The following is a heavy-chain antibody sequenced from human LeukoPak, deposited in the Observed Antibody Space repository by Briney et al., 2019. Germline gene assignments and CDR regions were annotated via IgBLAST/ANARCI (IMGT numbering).Heavy chain of an antibody. Sequence: PGGSLRLSCAASGFTFSNYVMSWVRQAPGKGLKWVSSIRGSGGGTYYADSVKGRFTISRDSSKNTLYLQMNSLRAEDTAVYYCAKDRPGYSNLWAYWGQGTLVTVSS. CDR3: AKDRPGYSNLWAY. V-gene: IGHV3-23*01. CDR1: GFTFSNYV. J-gene: IGHJ4*02. CDR2: IRGSGGGT. D-gene: IGHD6-13*01.